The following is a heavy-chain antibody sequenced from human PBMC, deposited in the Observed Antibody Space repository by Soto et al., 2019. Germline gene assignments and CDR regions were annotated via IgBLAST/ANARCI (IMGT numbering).Heavy chain of an antibody. V-gene: IGHV4-31*03. CDR2: IYYSGST. CDR1: GISISSACYY. Sequence: QVQLQESGPGRVNPSQTLSLTCTVSGISISSACYYWRWIRQNPGKAMEWIGYIYYSGSTYYNPSLKSRVTIAVDTSKNKFSLKLSSVNAADPAVYYCERVGGINWFDPWGQGTLVTVSS. D-gene: IGHD3-16*01. CDR3: ERVGGINWFDP. J-gene: IGHJ5*02.